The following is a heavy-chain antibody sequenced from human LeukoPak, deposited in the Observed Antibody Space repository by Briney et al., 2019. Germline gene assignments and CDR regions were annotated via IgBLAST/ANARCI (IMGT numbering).Heavy chain of an antibody. CDR3: ARTWFGEGFWFDP. CDR1: GYTFTSYG. V-gene: IGHV1-18*01. J-gene: IGHJ5*02. CDR2: ISAYNGNT. Sequence: GASVKVSCKASGYTFTSYGISWVRQAPGQGLEWMGWISAYNGNTNYAQKLQGRVTMTTDTSTSTAYMELSSLRSEDTAVYYCARTWFGEGFWFDPWGQGTLVTVSS. D-gene: IGHD3-10*01.